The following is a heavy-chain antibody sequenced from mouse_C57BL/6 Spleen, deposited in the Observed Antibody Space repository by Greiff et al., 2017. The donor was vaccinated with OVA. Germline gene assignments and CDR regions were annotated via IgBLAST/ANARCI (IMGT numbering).Heavy chain of an antibody. Sequence: QVHVKQSGAELVRPGASVTLSCKASGYTFTDYEMHWVKQTPVHGLEWIGAIDPETGGTAYNQKFKGKAILTADKSSSTAYMELRSLTSEDSAVYYCTRSITTVVAGGYYAMDYWGQGTSVTVSS. CDR3: TRSITTVVAGGYYAMDY. CDR2: IDPETGGT. CDR1: GYTFTDYE. J-gene: IGHJ4*01. D-gene: IGHD1-1*01. V-gene: IGHV1-15*01.